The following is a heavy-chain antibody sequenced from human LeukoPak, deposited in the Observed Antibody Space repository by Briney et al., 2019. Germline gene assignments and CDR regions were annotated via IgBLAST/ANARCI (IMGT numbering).Heavy chain of an antibody. CDR1: GFTFSSYS. J-gene: IGHJ5*02. CDR2: ISSSSSYI. V-gene: IGHV3-21*01. D-gene: IGHD2-15*01. Sequence: GGSLRLSCAASGFTFSSYSMNWVRQAPGKELEWVSSISSSSSYIYYADSVKGRFTISRDNAKNSLYLQMNSLRAEDTAVYYCARDISGGGSPRFDPRGQGTLVTVSS. CDR3: ARDISGGGSPRFDP.